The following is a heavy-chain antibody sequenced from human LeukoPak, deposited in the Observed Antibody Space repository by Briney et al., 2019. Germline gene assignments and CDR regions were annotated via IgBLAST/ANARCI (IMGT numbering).Heavy chain of an antibody. Sequence: GGSLRLSCAASGFTFSSYGMHWVRQAPGKGLEWVAVIWYDGSNKYYADSVKGRFTISRDNSKNTLYLQMNSLRAEDTAVYYCARASRYFDWLLPHYYYYGMDVWGQGTTVTVSS. CDR3: ARASRYFDWLLPHYYYYGMDV. CDR1: GFTFSSYG. D-gene: IGHD3-9*01. V-gene: IGHV3-33*01. J-gene: IGHJ6*02. CDR2: IWYDGSNK.